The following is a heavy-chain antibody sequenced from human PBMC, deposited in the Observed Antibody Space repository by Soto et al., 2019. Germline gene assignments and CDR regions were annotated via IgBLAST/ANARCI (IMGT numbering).Heavy chain of an antibody. J-gene: IGHJ4*02. CDR1: GGSISGYY. V-gene: IGHV4-59*08. CDR3: ARAWGGNVFDY. D-gene: IGHD3-16*01. Sequence: QVQLQESGPGLVKPSETLSLTCTVSGGSISGYYWSWIRQPPGKGLEWIGYISYSGSTNYNPSPKSRVTISVDTSKNQFSLKLSSVTAADTAVYYCARAWGGNVFDYWGQGTLVTVSS. CDR2: ISYSGST.